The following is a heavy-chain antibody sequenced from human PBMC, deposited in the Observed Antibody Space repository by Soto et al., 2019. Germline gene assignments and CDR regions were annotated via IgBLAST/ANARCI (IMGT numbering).Heavy chain of an antibody. V-gene: IGHV4-61*01. D-gene: IGHD3-10*01. CDR3: ARGEGGWFGDVLASY. CDR1: GGSVSGGNYY. Sequence: SDTLSLTCTVSGGSVSGGNYYWSWIRQPPGKGLEWIGYIYYSGGSNYNPSLKSRVTISLDTSQNQFSLKLTSVTAADTAVYYCARGEGGWFGDVLASYWGEGAQVTVSS. CDR2: IYYSGGS. J-gene: IGHJ4*02.